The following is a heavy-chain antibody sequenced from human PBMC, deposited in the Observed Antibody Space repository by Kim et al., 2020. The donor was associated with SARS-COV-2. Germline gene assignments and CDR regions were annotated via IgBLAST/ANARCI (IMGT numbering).Heavy chain of an antibody. Sequence: NYNPSLKSRVTISVDMSKTKFSLNLSSVTAADTAVYYCARDRSGTSYFDCWGQGTLVTVSS. J-gene: IGHJ4*02. CDR3: ARDRSGTSYFDC. V-gene: IGHV4-59*01.